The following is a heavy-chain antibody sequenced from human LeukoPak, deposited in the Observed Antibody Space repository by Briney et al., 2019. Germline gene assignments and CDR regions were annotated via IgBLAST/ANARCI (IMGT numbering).Heavy chain of an antibody. CDR3: ARVFRLGLHWFDT. Sequence: DSVKGRFTISRDNAKNSLYLQMNSLRDEDTAVYYCARVFRLGLHWFDTWGQGTLVTVSS. J-gene: IGHJ5*02. D-gene: IGHD6-25*01. V-gene: IGHV3-48*02.